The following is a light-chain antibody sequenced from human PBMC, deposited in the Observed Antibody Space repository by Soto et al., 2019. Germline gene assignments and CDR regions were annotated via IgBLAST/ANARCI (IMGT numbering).Light chain of an antibody. J-gene: IGKJ1*01. V-gene: IGKV1-5*01. Sequence: INMTRSPSTLSAYLGDRLTMTDRASQSISTWLAWYQQKPGKAPKLLIYDAYSLESGVTSRFSGSGSGTEFTLTISSLQPDDFATYYCQQYNSYSWTVGQGTKVDIK. CDR1: QSISTW. CDR2: DAY. CDR3: QQYNSYSWT.